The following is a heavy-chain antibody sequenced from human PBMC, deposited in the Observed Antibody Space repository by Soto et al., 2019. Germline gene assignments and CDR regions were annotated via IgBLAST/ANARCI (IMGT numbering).Heavy chain of an antibody. CDR1: GGSFSGYY. CDR3: ARVTGRYYYGMDV. CDR2: INHSGST. J-gene: IGHJ6*02. V-gene: IGHV4-34*01. Sequence: QVQLQQWGAGLLKPSETLSLTCAVYGGSFSGYYWCWIRQPPGKGLEWIGEINHSGSTNYNPSLKSRVTISVDTSKNQFSLKLRSVTAADTAVYYCARVTGRYYYGMDVWGQGTTVTVSS.